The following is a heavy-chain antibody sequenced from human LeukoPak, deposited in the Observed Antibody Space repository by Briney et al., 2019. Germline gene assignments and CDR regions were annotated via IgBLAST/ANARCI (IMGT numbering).Heavy chain of an antibody. CDR2: INHSGST. Sequence: SETLSLTCAVYGGSFSGYYWSWLRQPPGKGLEWIGEINHSGSTNYNPSLKSRVTISVDTSKNQFSLKLSSVPAADTAVYYCARDRVGATAGFDYWGQGTLVTVSS. CDR1: GGSFSGYY. V-gene: IGHV4-34*01. D-gene: IGHD1-26*01. J-gene: IGHJ4*02. CDR3: ARDRVGATAGFDY.